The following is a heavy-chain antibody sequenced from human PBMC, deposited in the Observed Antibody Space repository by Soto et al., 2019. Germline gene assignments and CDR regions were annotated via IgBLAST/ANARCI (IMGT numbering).Heavy chain of an antibody. CDR3: VIDYYYYGMDV. CDR2: INHSGST. CDR1: GGSFSGYY. J-gene: IGHJ6*02. Sequence: KPSETLSLTCAVYGGSFSGYYWSWIRQPPGKGLEWIGEINHSGSTNYNPSLKSRAIISVDTSKNQVSLKLSSVTAADTAVYYCVIDYYYYGMDVWGQGTTVTVSS. V-gene: IGHV4-34*01.